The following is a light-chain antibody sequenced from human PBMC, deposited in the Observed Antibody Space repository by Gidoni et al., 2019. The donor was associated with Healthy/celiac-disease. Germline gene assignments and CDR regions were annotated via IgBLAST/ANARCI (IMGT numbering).Light chain of an antibody. Sequence: EIVLTHSPATLSLSPGDRATLSSRASQSVSSYLAWYQQKPGQAPRLLIYDASNRATGIPARFSGSGSGTDFTLTISSLESEDFAVYYCQQRSNWGLTFGGGTKVEIK. V-gene: IGKV3-11*01. CDR2: DAS. CDR1: QSVSSY. J-gene: IGKJ4*01. CDR3: QQRSNWGLT.